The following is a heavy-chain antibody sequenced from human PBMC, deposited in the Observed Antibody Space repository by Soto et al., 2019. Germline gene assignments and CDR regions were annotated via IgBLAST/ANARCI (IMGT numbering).Heavy chain of an antibody. CDR1: GFSLSTSGVD. J-gene: IGHJ4*02. V-gene: IGHV2-5*02. CDR2: IYWDDDK. CDR3: AHRRPYSNSPEYFFDY. Sequence: QITLKESGPTLVKPTQTLTLTCTFSGFSLSTSGVDVGWIRQPPGKALEWLALIYWDDDKSYSPSLKSRLTIPKETSKNQVVLTMTNIDPLDTATYYCAHRRPYSNSPEYFFDYWGQGTLVTVSS. D-gene: IGHD6-6*01.